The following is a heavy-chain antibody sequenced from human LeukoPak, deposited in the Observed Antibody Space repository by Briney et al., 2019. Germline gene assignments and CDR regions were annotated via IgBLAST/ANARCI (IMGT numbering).Heavy chain of an antibody. V-gene: IGHV3-23*01. Sequence: GGSLRLSCAASEFTFSSYAMSWVRQAPGKGLEWVSIISGSGDNTYYAASVKGRFTISRDNAKNTLYLQMNSLRAEDTAVYYCAKDRSPYGDYDPYFDYWGQGTLVTVSS. CDR1: EFTFSSYA. D-gene: IGHD4-17*01. CDR2: ISGSGDNT. J-gene: IGHJ4*02. CDR3: AKDRSPYGDYDPYFDY.